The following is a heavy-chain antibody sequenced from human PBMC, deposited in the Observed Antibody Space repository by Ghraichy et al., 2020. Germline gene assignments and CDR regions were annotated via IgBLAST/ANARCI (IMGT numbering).Heavy chain of an antibody. V-gene: IGHV3-33*01. D-gene: IGHD2-2*01. CDR2: IWYDGSNK. J-gene: IGHJ6*02. Sequence: GGSLRLSCAASGFTFSSYGMHWVRQAPGKGLEWVAVIWYDGSNKYYADSVKGRFTISRDNSKNTLYLQMNSLRAEDTAVYYCARGGVVVVPAAINYYGMDVWGQGTTVTVSS. CDR1: GFTFSSYG. CDR3: ARGGVVVVPAAINYYGMDV.